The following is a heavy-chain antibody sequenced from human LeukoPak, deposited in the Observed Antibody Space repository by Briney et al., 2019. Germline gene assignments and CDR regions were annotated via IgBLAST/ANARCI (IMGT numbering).Heavy chain of an antibody. CDR3: PREDTSSGWTRRNADY. CDR2: IKQDGSEK. Sequence: GGSLSLSCAASGFTFSSYWMSWVGQAPGKGLEWVANIKQDGSEKYYVDSVKGRFTISRHNAKNSLYLQMHRLRAEDTAVYYCPREDTSSGWTRRNADYWGRRTLVSVSS. D-gene: IGHD6-19*01. J-gene: IGHJ4*02. CDR1: GFTFSSYW. V-gene: IGHV3-7*01.